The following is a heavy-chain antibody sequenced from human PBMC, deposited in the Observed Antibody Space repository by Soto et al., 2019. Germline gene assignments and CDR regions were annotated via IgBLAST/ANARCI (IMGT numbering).Heavy chain of an antibody. CDR2: INPNSGAT. CDR3: ARGGGTILAPLP. Sequence: QVQLVQSGAEVKKPGASWKVSCRAPGYTFTGYFMHWVRQAPGQGLEWMGWINPNSGATKYAQKFQGRVTLSRDTSIRTAYMELSGLRSDDTAVYYCARGGGTILAPLPWGQGTLVTVSS. D-gene: IGHD3-3*01. J-gene: IGHJ5*02. CDR1: GYTFTGYF. V-gene: IGHV1-2*02.